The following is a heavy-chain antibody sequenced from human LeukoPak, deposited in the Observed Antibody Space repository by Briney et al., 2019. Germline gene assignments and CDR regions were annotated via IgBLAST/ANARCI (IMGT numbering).Heavy chain of an antibody. D-gene: IGHD3-22*01. Sequence: PGGSLRLSCAVSGFIVCSNYMTWVRQAPGKGLEWVSVIYSGGRTYYADSVKGRFTTSRDNSKNTLYLQMNSLRAEDTAVYYCARAPDGYEAFDISGEGTMVTVSS. J-gene: IGHJ3*02. CDR2: IYSGGRT. CDR1: GFIVCSNY. CDR3: ARAPDGYEAFDI. V-gene: IGHV3-66*01.